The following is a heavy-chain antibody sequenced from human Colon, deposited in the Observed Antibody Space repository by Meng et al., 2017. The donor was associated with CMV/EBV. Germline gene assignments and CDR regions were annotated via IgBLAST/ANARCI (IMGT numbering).Heavy chain of an antibody. J-gene: IGHJ5*02. CDR1: GGSFIGYS. CDR2: IDHVGAT. CDR3: ASTDSSGYYYWFDP. V-gene: IGHV4-34*01. Sequence: SETLSLTCALSGGSFIGYSWSWIRQPPGKGPEWIGDIDHVGATNYNPSLKSRVTISVDTSKNEFSLSLTSVTAADTAVYYCASTDSSGYYYWFDPWGQGTLVTVSS. D-gene: IGHD3-22*01.